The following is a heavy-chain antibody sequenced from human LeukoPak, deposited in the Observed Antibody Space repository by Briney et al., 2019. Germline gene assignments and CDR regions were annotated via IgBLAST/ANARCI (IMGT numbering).Heavy chain of an antibody. J-gene: IGHJ3*02. CDR1: GGSISNHF. CDR3: ARSSPHDYGDYGGAFDI. D-gene: IGHD4-17*01. Sequence: SETLSLTCTVSGGSISNHFWNWLRQPPGKGLEWIGNIYYSGSTNYNPSLKSRVTISVDTSRNKLSLKVSSVTAADTAVYYCARSSPHDYGDYGGAFDIWGQGTMVTVSS. CDR2: IYYSGST. V-gene: IGHV4-59*11.